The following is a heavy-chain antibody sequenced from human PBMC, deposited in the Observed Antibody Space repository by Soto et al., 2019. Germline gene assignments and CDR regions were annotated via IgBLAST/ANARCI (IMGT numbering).Heavy chain of an antibody. Sequence: ASETLSLTCTVSSGSISSYYWSWIRQPPGKGLEWIGYIYYSGSTNYNPSLKSRVTISVDTSKNQFSLKLSSVTAADTAVYYCARDVADYDYIWGSYRAYYYYMDVWAKGTTVTVSS. CDR1: SGSISSYY. CDR3: ARDVADYDYIWGSYRAYYYYMDV. CDR2: IYYSGST. D-gene: IGHD3-16*02. V-gene: IGHV4-59*01. J-gene: IGHJ6*03.